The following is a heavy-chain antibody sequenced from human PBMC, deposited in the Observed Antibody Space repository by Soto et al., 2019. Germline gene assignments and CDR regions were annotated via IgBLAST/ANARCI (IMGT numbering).Heavy chain of an antibody. CDR1: GGSISSYY. D-gene: IGHD6-13*01. V-gene: IGHV4-59*08. Sequence: PSETLSLTCTVSGGSISSYYWSWIRQPPGKGLEWIGYIYYSGSTNYNPSLKSRVTISVDTSKNQFSLKLSSVTAADTAVYYCARLIAAAVQGDNWFDPWGQGTLVTVSS. CDR3: ARLIAAAVQGDNWFDP. CDR2: IYYSGST. J-gene: IGHJ5*02.